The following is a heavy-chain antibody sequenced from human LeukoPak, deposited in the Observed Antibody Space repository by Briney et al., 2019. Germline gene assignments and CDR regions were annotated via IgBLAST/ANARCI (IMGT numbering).Heavy chain of an antibody. CDR2: IKQDGSEK. CDR1: GFIFSSYW. J-gene: IGHJ1*01. Sequence: GGSLRLSCAASGFIFSSYWMSWVRQAPGKGLEWVANIKQDGSEKFYVDSVKGRFTISRDNAKNSMFLQMNSLRVEDTAVYYCARDSYYGPRATGDFQHWGQGTLVTVSS. CDR3: ARDSYYGPRATGDFQH. D-gene: IGHD3-10*01. V-gene: IGHV3-7*01.